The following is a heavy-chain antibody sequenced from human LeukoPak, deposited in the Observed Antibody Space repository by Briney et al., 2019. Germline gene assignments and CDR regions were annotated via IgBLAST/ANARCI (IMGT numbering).Heavy chain of an antibody. J-gene: IGHJ6*04. CDR3: ARDVQLERPV. CDR2: IYTSGST. CDR1: GGSISSGGYY. V-gene: IGHV4-61*02. D-gene: IGHD1-1*01. Sequence: SETLSLTCTVSGGSISSGGYYWSWIRQPAGKGLEWIGRIYTSGSTNYNPSLKSRVTISVDTSKNQFSLKLSSVTAADTAVYYCARDVQLERPVWGKGTTVTVSS.